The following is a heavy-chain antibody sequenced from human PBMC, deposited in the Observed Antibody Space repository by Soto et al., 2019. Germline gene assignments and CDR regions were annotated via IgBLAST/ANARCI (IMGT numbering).Heavy chain of an antibody. D-gene: IGHD5-18*01. J-gene: IGHJ4*02. CDR3: ARVNTTLVDHFDC. CDR1: GFNVSATS. CDR2: MHRGGTT. V-gene: IGHV3-53*01. Sequence: PGGSLRLSCVVSGFNVSATSIFWVRQATGKGLEWVSLMHRGGTTDNADSVKGRFTTSRDKSKNTLYLHMNGLRVEDTAVYYCARVNTTLVDHFDCWGQGTLVTVSS.